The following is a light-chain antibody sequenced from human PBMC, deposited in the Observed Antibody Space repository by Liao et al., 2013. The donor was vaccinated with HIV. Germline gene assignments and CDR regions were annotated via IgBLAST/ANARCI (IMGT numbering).Light chain of an antibody. CDR1: NIGGKS. J-gene: IGLJ3*02. CDR2: RDN. V-gene: IGLV3-21*01. Sequence: SYVLTQPRSVTVAPGKTARITCGGNNIGGKSVHWYQQKSGQAPVVVIYRDNERPSGIPERFSGSNSGNTATLTISRVEAGDEAVYFCQVWDSHHDHLGVVFGGGTKLTVL. CDR3: QVWDSHHDHLGVV.